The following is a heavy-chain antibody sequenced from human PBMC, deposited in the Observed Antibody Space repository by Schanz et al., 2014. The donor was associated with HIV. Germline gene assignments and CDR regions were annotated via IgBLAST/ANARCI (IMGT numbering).Heavy chain of an antibody. CDR2: VKPNNGDT. CDR3: ARTRYNLLPFDS. V-gene: IGHV1-2*02. Sequence: QVQLVQSGAEVKEPGASVKVSCKPYGHIFTGYLMHWVRQAPGQGLEWMGWVKPNNGDTYYPQKFRGRVTMTRDTYITTAFLELSGLTSDDTTVYFCARTRYNLLPFDSWGQGTLVTVSS. CDR1: GHIFTGYL. J-gene: IGHJ4*02. D-gene: IGHD1-20*01.